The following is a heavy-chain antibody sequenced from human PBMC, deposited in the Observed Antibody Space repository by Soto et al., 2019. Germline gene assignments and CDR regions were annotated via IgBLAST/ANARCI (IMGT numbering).Heavy chain of an antibody. V-gene: IGHV3-66*01. D-gene: IGHD3-3*01. J-gene: IGHJ5*02. CDR3: KGGFGVNRS. Sequence: EVQLVESGGGLVQPGGSLRLSCAAPGFTVSNNYMGWVRQAPGKGLEWVSLIYSGGAIYYADSVRGRFTISRDNSRNMVYLQMSSLRDEDTAVYYCKGGFGVNRSWGQGTLVNVSS. CDR2: IYSGGAI. CDR1: GFTVSNNY.